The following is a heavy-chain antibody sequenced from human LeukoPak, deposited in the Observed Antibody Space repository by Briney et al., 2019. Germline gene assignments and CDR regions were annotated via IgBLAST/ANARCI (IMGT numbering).Heavy chain of an antibody. D-gene: IGHD6-19*01. CDR3: ARVKSGWYFDY. Sequence: PSEPLSLTCTVSGGSISSSSYYWGWIRQPPGKGLEWIGSIYYSGSTYYNPSLKSRVTISVDTSKNQFSLKLSSVPAADTAVYYCARVKSGWYFDYWGQGTLVTVSS. CDR2: IYYSGST. V-gene: IGHV4-39*07. CDR1: GGSISSSSYY. J-gene: IGHJ4*02.